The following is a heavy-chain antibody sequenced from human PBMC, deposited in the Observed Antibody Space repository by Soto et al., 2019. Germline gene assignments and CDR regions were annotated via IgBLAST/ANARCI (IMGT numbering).Heavy chain of an antibody. CDR1: GGSFSGYY. J-gene: IGHJ4*02. D-gene: IGHD2-2*01. CDR3: AREGYCSSTSCRARDAGVDY. Sequence: QVQLQQWGAGLLKPSETLSLTCAVYGGSFSGYYWSWIRQPPGKGLEWIGEINHSGSTNYNPSLKSRVTISVETSKNQFSLKLSSVTAADTAVYYCAREGYCSSTSCRARDAGVDYWGQGTLVTVSS. CDR2: INHSGST. V-gene: IGHV4-34*01.